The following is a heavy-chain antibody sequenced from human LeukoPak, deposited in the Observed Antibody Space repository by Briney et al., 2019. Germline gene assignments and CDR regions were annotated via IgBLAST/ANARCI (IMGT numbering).Heavy chain of an antibody. Sequence: SETLSLTCTVSGGSISSGSYYWSWIRQPAGKGLEWIGRIYTSGSTNYNPSLKSRVTISVDTSKNQFSLKLSSVTAADTAVYYCARGERYYYGSGSYSYWGQGTLVTVSS. CDR3: ARGERYYYGSGSYSY. V-gene: IGHV4-61*02. D-gene: IGHD3-10*01. CDR2: IYTSGST. J-gene: IGHJ4*02. CDR1: GGSISSGSYY.